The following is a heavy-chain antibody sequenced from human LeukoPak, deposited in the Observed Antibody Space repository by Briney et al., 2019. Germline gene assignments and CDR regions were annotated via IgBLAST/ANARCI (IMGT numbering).Heavy chain of an antibody. CDR1: GFTFSSFY. V-gene: IGHV3-74*01. CDR3: ARGIYGDPVAFDY. J-gene: IGHJ4*02. CDR2: IHTDGTNT. D-gene: IGHD4-17*01. Sequence: GGSLRLSCIASGFTFSSFYMHWVRPVPGKGLVWVSRIHTDGTNTNYADSVRGRFTISRDNAKNTLYLQMNSLRVEDTGVYYCARGIYGDPVAFDYWGQGILVTVSS.